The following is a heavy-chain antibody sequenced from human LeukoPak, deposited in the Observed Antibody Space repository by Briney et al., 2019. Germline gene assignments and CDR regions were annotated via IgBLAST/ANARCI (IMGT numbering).Heavy chain of an antibody. CDR1: GDTFTSDG. CDR3: ARDSPDGSGTYYNDSPDY. Sequence: ASVKVSCETSGDTFTSDGISWVRQTPVQGLEWMGWISAYNGNTNYRQKLQGRVTMTTDTSTSTAYMDLRSLRSDDTAIYYCARDSPDGSGTYYNDSPDYWGQGTLVTVSS. CDR2: ISAYNGNT. D-gene: IGHD3-10*01. V-gene: IGHV1-18*01. J-gene: IGHJ4*02.